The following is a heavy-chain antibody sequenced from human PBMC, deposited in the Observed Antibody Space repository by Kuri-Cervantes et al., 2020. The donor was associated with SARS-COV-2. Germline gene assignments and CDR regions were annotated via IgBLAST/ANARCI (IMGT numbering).Heavy chain of an antibody. CDR2: INSDVTIT. D-gene: IGHD3/OR15-3a*01. Sequence: ETLSLTCAASGFTFRNYWMHWVRQAPGKGLDWVSLINSDVTITRYADSVKGRFTISRDNAKSTLYLQMNRLRAEDTAVYYCAKELILDGANWFDPWGQGTLVTVSS. V-gene: IGHV3-74*01. CDR3: AKELILDGANWFDP. CDR1: GFTFRNYW. J-gene: IGHJ5*02.